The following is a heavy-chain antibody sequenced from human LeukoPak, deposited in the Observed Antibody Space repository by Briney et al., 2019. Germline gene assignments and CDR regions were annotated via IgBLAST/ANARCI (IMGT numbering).Heavy chain of an antibody. J-gene: IGHJ3*02. D-gene: IGHD6-19*01. V-gene: IGHV4-61*02. Sequence: TPSQTLSLTCTVSGGSISSGTYYWSWIRQPAGKGLEWIGRIYSSGRTNYNPSLKSRVTISVDTSKNQFSLKLSSVTATDKAVYYCAREGWVDAFDIWGQGTMVTVSS. CDR2: IYSSGRT. CDR1: GGSISSGTYY. CDR3: AREGWVDAFDI.